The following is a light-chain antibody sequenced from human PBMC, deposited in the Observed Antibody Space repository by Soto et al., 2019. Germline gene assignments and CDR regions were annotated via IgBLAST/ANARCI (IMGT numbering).Light chain of an antibody. CDR1: QSVSSY. CDR3: QQCNNWPQWT. Sequence: EIVLTQSPATLSLSPGERATFSCRASQSVSSYLAWYQQKPGQAPRLLIYDASTRATGIPARFSGSGSGTDFTLTISSLEPEDFAVYYCQQCNNWPQWTFGQGTKVDIK. J-gene: IGKJ1*01. CDR2: DAS. V-gene: IGKV3-11*01.